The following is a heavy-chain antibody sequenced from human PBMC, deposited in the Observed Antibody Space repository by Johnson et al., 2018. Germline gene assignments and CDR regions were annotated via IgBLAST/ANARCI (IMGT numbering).Heavy chain of an antibody. J-gene: IGHJ6*03. CDR2: IYSGGST. V-gene: IGHV3-66*02. CDR3: SRLSSYAYYYYMEV. D-gene: IGHD2-2*01. Sequence: VQLVQSGGGLVQPGGSLRLSCAASGFTVSSNFMSWVRQAPGKGLEWVSSIYSGGSTHYADSVKGRFTISRDNSKKTLYLQMSSLRAEDTAVYYCSRLSSYAYYYYMEVWGKGTTVTVSS. CDR1: GFTVSSNF.